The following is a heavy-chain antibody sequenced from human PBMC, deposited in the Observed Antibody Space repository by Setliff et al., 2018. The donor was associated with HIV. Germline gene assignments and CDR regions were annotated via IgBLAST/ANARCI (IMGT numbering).Heavy chain of an antibody. V-gene: IGHV4-59*08. Sequence: SETLSLTCAVSGGSIHNYYWAWIRQPPGKRLEWIGYIYYSGSTYYNPSLKSRVTISGDTSKNQFSLRLTSVTATDTAVYYCARYSSSSGGNWFDPWGQGTLVTVSS. CDR1: GGSIHNYY. J-gene: IGHJ5*01. D-gene: IGHD6-6*01. CDR2: IYYSGST. CDR3: ARYSSSSGGNWFDP.